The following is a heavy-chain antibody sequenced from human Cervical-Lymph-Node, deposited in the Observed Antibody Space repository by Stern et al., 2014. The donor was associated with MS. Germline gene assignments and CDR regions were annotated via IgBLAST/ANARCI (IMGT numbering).Heavy chain of an antibody. CDR2: INPNSGGT. CDR1: GYTLTGHY. J-gene: IGHJ4*02. V-gene: IGHV1-2*06. Sequence: QLVQSGVEVPKPGASVKVSCKASGYTLTGHYMHWVRQAPGQGLEWMGRINPNSGGTNYAQKFQGRVTMTRDTSISTAYMELTSLRSDDTAVYYCARVKGNGYNSLDYWGQGTLVTVSS. D-gene: IGHD3-22*01. CDR3: ARVKGNGYNSLDY.